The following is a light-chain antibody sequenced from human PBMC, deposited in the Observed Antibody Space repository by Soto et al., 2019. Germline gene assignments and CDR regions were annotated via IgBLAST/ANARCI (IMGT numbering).Light chain of an antibody. CDR3: QQYGSSSYT. CDR1: QSISSSY. J-gene: IGKJ2*01. Sequence: EIVLTQSPGTLSLSPGERATLSCRASQSISSSYLAWYQQKPGQAPRLLIYAASSRATGIPDRFRGSGSGTDFTLTTSRLAPEHFAEYYCQQYGSSSYTFGQGNQLEIK. V-gene: IGKV3-20*01. CDR2: AAS.